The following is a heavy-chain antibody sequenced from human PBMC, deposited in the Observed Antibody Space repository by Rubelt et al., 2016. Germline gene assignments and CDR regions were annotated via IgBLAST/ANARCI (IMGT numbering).Heavy chain of an antibody. D-gene: IGHD6-19*01. CDR2: INSDGSST. Sequence: SYWMQWVRQDPGKGLVWVSRINSDGSSTSYADSVKGRFTISRDNAKNTLYLQMNSLRAEDTAVYYCAKDYSGNIAVAGTGSDYWGQGTLVTVSS. V-gene: IGHV3-74*01. CDR1: SYW. J-gene: IGHJ4*02. CDR3: AKDYSGNIAVAGTGSDY.